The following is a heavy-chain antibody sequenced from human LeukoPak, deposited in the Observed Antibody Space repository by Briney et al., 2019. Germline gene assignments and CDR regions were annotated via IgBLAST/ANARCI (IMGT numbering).Heavy chain of an antibody. CDR3: AGHRYGYYFDY. V-gene: IGHV4-39*01. D-gene: IGHD1-14*01. CDR1: GGSISSSSYY. CDR2: IYYSGST. Sequence: SETLSLTCTVSGGSISSSSYYWGWIRQPPGKGLEWIGSIYYSGSTYYNPSLKSRVTISVDTSKNQFSLKLSSVTAADTAVYYCAGHRYGYYFDYWGQGTLVTVSS. J-gene: IGHJ4*02.